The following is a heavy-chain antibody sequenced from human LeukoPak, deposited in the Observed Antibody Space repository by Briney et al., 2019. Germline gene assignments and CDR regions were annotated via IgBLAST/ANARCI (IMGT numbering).Heavy chain of an antibody. D-gene: IGHD1-1*01. CDR1: GYTFTSYC. Sequence: ASVKVSCKASGYTFTSYCTSWVRQPPRQGLEWMGWISAYNCNTNYAQKLQRRVTLSPDTSTSTADLELRSRRSDDTAVYYCARKSTLGRVAQNWFDPWGQGTLVTVSS. J-gene: IGHJ5*02. V-gene: IGHV1-18*01. CDR2: ISAYNCNT. CDR3: ARKSTLGRVAQNWFDP.